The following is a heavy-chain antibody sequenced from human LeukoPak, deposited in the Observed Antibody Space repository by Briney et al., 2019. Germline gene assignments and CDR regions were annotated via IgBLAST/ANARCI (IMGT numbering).Heavy chain of an antibody. V-gene: IGHV3-23*01. CDR2: ISGSGGST. Sequence: GGSLRLSCAASGFTFSSYEMSWVRQAPGKGLEWVSAISGSGGSTYYADSVKGRFTISRDNSKNALYLQMNSLRAEDTAVYYCAKVPPSNGDQFDYWGQGTLVTVSS. CDR1: GFTFSSYE. J-gene: IGHJ4*02. D-gene: IGHD4-17*01. CDR3: AKVPPSNGDQFDY.